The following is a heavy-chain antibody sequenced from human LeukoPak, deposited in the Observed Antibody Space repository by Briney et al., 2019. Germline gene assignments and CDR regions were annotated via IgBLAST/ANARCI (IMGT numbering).Heavy chain of an antibody. V-gene: IGHV3-66*01. CDR1: GFTVSSNY. J-gene: IGHJ4*02. CDR3: ARAESGQWYIDY. CDR2: IYSGGST. D-gene: IGHD6-19*01. Sequence: GGSLRLSCAASGFTVSSNYMSWVRQAPGKGLEWVSVIYSGGSTYYADSVKGRFTTSRDNSKNTLYLQMNSLRAEDTAVYYCARAESGQWYIDYWGQGTLVTVSS.